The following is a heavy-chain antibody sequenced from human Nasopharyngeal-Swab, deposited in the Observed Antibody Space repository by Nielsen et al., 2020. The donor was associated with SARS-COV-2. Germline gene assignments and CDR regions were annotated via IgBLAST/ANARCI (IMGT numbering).Heavy chain of an antibody. D-gene: IGHD3-3*01. CDR2: ISYDGSYR. CDR1: GFTFSTYA. CDR3: ARDLRITIFGVAPYYYGMDV. Sequence: GESLKISCSASGFTFSTYAVHWVRQAPGKGLEWVAVISYDGSYRFYADSVKGRFTISRDNSKNTLYLQMNSLRAEDTAVYYCARDLRITIFGVAPYYYGMDVWGQGTTVTVSS. J-gene: IGHJ6*02. V-gene: IGHV3-30*03.